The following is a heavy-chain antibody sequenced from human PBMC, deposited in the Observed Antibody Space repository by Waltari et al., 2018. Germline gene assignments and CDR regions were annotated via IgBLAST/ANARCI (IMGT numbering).Heavy chain of an antibody. Sequence: QVQLVQSGAEVKKPGASVKVSCKASGYTFTGYYMHWVRPAPGQGLDGMGRIDPNSGCTNYEQKVQGRVTIPRDTSTSTAYMELSRLRSDDTAVYYCARDSSGCSSTSCSIGYWGQGTLVTVSS. CDR3: ARDSSGCSSTSCSIGY. V-gene: IGHV1-2*06. CDR1: GYTFTGYY. J-gene: IGHJ4*02. D-gene: IGHD2-2*01. CDR2: IDPNSGCT.